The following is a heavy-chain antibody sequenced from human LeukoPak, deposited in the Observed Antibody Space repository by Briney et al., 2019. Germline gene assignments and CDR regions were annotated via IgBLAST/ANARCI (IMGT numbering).Heavy chain of an antibody. D-gene: IGHD5-24*01. V-gene: IGHV3-64D*09. CDR2: ISNNGGST. CDR1: GFTFSSYA. J-gene: IGHJ4*02. Sequence: GRSLRLSCSASGFTFSSYAMHWVRQAPGKGLEYVSAISNNGGSTYYADSVKGRFTISRDNSRNTLYLQMSSLRAEDTAVYYCVKARWLQLPLYWGQGTLVTVSS. CDR3: VKARWLQLPLY.